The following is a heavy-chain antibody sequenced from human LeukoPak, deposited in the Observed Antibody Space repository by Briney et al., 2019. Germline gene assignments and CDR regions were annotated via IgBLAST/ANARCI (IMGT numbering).Heavy chain of an antibody. J-gene: IGHJ4*02. Sequence: SETLSLTCAVNGGSFSGYSWSWIRQPPGKGLEWIGEINHSGSINYNPSLKSRVTISVDTSKNQFSLRLSSVTAADTAVYYCATQLLWFGELLDYWGQGTLVTVSS. CDR3: ATQLLWFGELLDY. D-gene: IGHD3-10*01. V-gene: IGHV4-34*01. CDR2: INHSGSI. CDR1: GGSFSGYS.